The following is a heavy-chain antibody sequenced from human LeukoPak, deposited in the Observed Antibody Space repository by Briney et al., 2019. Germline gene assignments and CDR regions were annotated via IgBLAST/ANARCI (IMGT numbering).Heavy chain of an antibody. V-gene: IGHV3-23*01. J-gene: IGHJ4*02. CDR1: GFTFSSYA. CDR3: AKAYDFWSGYFPFDY. CDR2: MSGIGGST. Sequence: GGSLRLSCAASGFTFSSYAVSWVRQVAGKGLEWVSAMSGIGGSTYYADSVKGRFTISRDNSKNTLYLQMNSMRAEDTAVYYCAKAYDFWSGYFPFDYWGQGTLVTVSS. D-gene: IGHD3-3*01.